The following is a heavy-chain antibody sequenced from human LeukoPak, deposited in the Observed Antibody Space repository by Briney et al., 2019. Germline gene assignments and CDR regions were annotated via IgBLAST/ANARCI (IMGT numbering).Heavy chain of an antibody. V-gene: IGHV4-4*07. CDR2: IYTSGSP. Sequence: PSETLSLTCTVSGGSISSYFWSWIRQPAGEGLEWIGRIYTSGSPTYNPSLKTRVTMSVDTSKNQFSLKLNSVTAADTAVYHCARGDSSGYFDYWGQGTLVTVSS. D-gene: IGHD3-22*01. CDR3: ARGDSSGYFDY. J-gene: IGHJ4*02. CDR1: GGSISSYF.